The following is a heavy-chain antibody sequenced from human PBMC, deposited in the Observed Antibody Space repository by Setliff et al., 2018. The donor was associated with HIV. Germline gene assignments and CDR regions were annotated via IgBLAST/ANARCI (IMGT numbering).Heavy chain of an antibody. D-gene: IGHD3-22*01. Sequence: GGSLRLSCEMSGFIFKDYGMNWVRQAPGKGLEWVAFIRYDGSKKYYADSEKGRITISRDYSKNTLYLQMNSLRAEDTAVYYCAKGDYYDTTYDAFDIWGQGTTVTVSS. J-gene: IGHJ3*02. CDR1: GFIFKDYG. V-gene: IGHV3-30*02. CDR2: IRYDGSKK. CDR3: AKGDYYDTTYDAFDI.